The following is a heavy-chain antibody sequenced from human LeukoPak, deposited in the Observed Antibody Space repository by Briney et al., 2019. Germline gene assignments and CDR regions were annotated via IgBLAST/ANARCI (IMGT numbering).Heavy chain of an antibody. CDR1: GFTFRSYW. V-gene: IGHV3-7*01. D-gene: IGHD4-17*01. J-gene: IGHJ4*02. CDR2: IKQDGSQK. Sequence: GGSLRLSCACSGFTFRSYWMSWVRQAPGKGLECVANIKQDGSQKYYVDSVKGRFTISRDNAKNSLYLQMNSLRSEDTAVYYCARDVGPNDYGDYWGQGTLVTVSS. CDR3: ARDVGPNDYGDY.